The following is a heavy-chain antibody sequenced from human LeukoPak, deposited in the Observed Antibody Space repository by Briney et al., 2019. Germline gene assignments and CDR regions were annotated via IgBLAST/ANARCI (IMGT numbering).Heavy chain of an antibody. CDR1: GFTFDDYA. V-gene: IGHV3-9*01. D-gene: IGHD6-19*01. Sequence: GGSLRLSCAASGFTFDDYAMHWVRQAPGKGLEWVSGISWNSGSIGYADSVKGRFTISRDNAKNSLYLQMNSLRAEDTALYYCAKDMRPYSSGWLDYWGQGTLVTVSS. CDR3: AKDMRPYSSGWLDY. CDR2: ISWNSGSI. J-gene: IGHJ4*02.